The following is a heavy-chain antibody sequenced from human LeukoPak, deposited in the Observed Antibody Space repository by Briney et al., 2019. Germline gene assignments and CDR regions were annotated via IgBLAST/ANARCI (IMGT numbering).Heavy chain of an antibody. J-gene: IGHJ4*02. CDR1: GFMFSSNW. D-gene: IGHD5-24*01. V-gene: IGHV3-7*03. CDR2: IKEDGTET. Sequence: GGSLRLSCAASGFMFSSNWMSWVRLAPGKGLEWVANIKEDGTETYYVDSVKGRFTSSRDNAKNSLYLQMNSLRVEDTAVYYCAKEGRSLQTYWGQGTLVTVSS. CDR3: AKEGRSLQTY.